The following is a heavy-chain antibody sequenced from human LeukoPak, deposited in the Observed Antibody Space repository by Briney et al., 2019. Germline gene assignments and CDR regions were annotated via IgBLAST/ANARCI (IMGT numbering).Heavy chain of an antibody. J-gene: IGHJ6*04. CDR2: IIPIFGTA. CDR3: AKASGVVVSYGMDV. Sequence: ASVKVSCKASGGTFSSDAISWVRQAPGQGLEWMGGIIPIFGTANYAQKFQGRVTITADESTSTAYMELSSLRSEDTAVYYCAKASGVVVSYGMDVWGKGTTVTVSS. D-gene: IGHD2-15*01. CDR1: GGTFSSDA. V-gene: IGHV1-69*13.